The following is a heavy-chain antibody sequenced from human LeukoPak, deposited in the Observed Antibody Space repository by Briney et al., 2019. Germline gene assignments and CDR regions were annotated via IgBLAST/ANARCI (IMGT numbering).Heavy chain of an antibody. J-gene: IGHJ3*02. D-gene: IGHD3-22*01. Sequence: GASVKVSCKASGYTFTGYYMHWVRQAPGQGLEWMGWINPNSGGTNYAQKFQGRVTMTRDTSISTAYMELSRLRSDDTAVYYCATLGAGLVVMRAFDIWGQGTMVTVSS. V-gene: IGHV1-2*02. CDR2: INPNSGGT. CDR1: GYTFTGYY. CDR3: ATLGAGLVVMRAFDI.